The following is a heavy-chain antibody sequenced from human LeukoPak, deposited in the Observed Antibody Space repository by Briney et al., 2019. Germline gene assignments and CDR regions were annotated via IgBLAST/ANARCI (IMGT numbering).Heavy chain of an antibody. V-gene: IGHV3-74*01. J-gene: IGHJ4*02. D-gene: IGHD3-10*01. Sequence: GGSLRLSCAASGFTFNTYWMHWVRQAPGKGLVWVSHINPDGSQTNYADSVTGRFTISRDNAKNTLYLQMNSLRAEDTAVYYCARDPVRRDSYWGQGTLVTVSS. CDR2: INPDGSQT. CDR1: GFTFNTYW. CDR3: ARDPVRRDSY.